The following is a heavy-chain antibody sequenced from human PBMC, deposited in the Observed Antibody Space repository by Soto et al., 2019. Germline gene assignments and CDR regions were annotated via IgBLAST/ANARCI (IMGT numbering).Heavy chain of an antibody. V-gene: IGHV1-69*01. Sequence: KISCKASGGTFSSYAISWVRQAPGQGLEWMGGIIPIFGTANYAQKFQGRVTITADESTSTAYMELSSLRSEDTAVYYCARVGVESYYYYYMDVWGKGTTVTVSS. CDR2: IIPIFGTA. J-gene: IGHJ6*03. CDR1: GGTFSSYA. CDR3: ARVGVESYYYYYMDV. D-gene: IGHD3-3*01.